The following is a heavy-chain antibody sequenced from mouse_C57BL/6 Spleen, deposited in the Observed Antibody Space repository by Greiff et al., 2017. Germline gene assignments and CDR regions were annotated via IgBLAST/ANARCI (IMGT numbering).Heavy chain of an antibody. J-gene: IGHJ1*03. Sequence: QVTLKESGPGILQPSQTLSLTCSFSGFSLSTFGMGVGWIRQPSGKGLEWLAHIWWDDDKYYNPALKSRLTISKDTSKNQVFLKIANVDTADTATYYCARMEDYCSSPYWYFDVWGTGTTVTVSS. D-gene: IGHD1-1*01. V-gene: IGHV8-8*01. CDR1: GFSLSTFGMG. CDR3: ARMEDYCSSPYWYFDV. CDR2: IWWDDDK.